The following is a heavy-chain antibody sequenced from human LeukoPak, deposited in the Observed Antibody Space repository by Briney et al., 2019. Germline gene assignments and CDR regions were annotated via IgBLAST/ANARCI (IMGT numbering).Heavy chain of an antibody. CDR3: ARLLSGPQVNWFDP. Sequence: AASVKVSCKVSGYTLTELSMHWVRQAPGKGLEWMGGFDPEDGETIYAQKFLGRVTMTEDTSTDTAYMELSSLRSEDTAVYYCARLLSGPQVNWFDPWGQGTLVTVSS. CDR1: GYTLTELS. D-gene: IGHD3-10*01. V-gene: IGHV1-24*01. CDR2: FDPEDGET. J-gene: IGHJ5*02.